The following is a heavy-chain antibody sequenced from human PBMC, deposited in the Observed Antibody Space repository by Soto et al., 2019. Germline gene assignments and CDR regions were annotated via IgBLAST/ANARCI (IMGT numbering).Heavy chain of an antibody. CDR2: VSGSGGNK. J-gene: IGHJ4*02. CDR3: AKDSNADCDPDEFDY. CDR1: GFTFRSYA. D-gene: IGHD2-21*02. V-gene: IGHV3-23*01. Sequence: EVQLLESGGGLVQPGGSLRLSCAVSGFTFRSYAMSWVRQAPGEGLEWVSAVSGSGGNKYYAESVKGRFTISRDNSQNTLYLQMNSLRVEDTAVYYCAKDSNADCDPDEFDYWGQGTLVTVSS.